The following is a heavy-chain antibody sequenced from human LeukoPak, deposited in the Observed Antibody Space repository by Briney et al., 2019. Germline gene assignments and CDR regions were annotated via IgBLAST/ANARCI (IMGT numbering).Heavy chain of an antibody. Sequence: GASVKVSCKASGYTFTSYGISWVRQAPGQGLEWMGWISAYNGNTNYAQKLQGRVTMTTDTSTSTAYMELRSLRSDDTAVYYCATPLGYCSGGSCYSEAFDIWGQGTMVTVSS. CDR1: GYTFTSYG. V-gene: IGHV1-18*01. CDR3: ATPLGYCSGGSCYSEAFDI. J-gene: IGHJ3*02. D-gene: IGHD2-15*01. CDR2: ISAYNGNT.